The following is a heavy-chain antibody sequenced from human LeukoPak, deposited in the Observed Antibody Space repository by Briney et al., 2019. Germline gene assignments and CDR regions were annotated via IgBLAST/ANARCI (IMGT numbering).Heavy chain of an antibody. CDR2: IYYSGST. V-gene: IGHV4-39*01. D-gene: IGHD3-22*01. CDR1: GGSISSSSYY. J-gene: IGHJ5*02. CDR3: ARVERYYDSSGFVISWFDP. Sequence: PSETLSLTCTVSGGSISSSSYYWGWIRQPPGKGLEWIGSIYYSGSTYYNPSLKSRVTISVDTSKNQFSLKLSSVTAAGTAVYYCARVERYYDSSGFVISWFDPWGQGTLVTVSS.